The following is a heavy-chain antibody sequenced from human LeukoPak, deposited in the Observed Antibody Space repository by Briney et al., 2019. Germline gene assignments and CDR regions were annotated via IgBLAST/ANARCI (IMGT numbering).Heavy chain of an antibody. CDR2: IYSCDST. CDR1: GFPVSSHY. J-gene: IGHJ6*03. CDR3: ARGIAAADDYMDV. Sequence: GGPLDLSFAASGFPVSSHYMSWGRPAPGKGLEGVSVIYSCDSTYYAYSVKGRFTISRHNYKKTLYLHMNSLRAEDAAEYYCARGIAAADDYMDVWGKGTTVTVSS. V-gene: IGHV3-66*01. D-gene: IGHD6-13*01.